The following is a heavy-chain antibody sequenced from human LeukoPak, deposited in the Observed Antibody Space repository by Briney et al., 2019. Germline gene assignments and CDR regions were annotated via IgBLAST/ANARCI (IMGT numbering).Heavy chain of an antibody. V-gene: IGHV4-59*01. J-gene: IGHJ5*02. D-gene: IGHD3-3*01. CDR2: IYYSGST. Sequence: SETLSLTCTVSGGSISNYYWNWIRQAPGKGLEWIGYIYYSGSTNYNPSLKGRVTISVDTPKNQFSLKLSSVTAADTAVYYCARNPGYSDYWSGPNWFDPWGQGTLVTVSS. CDR1: GGSISNYY. CDR3: ARNPGYSDYWSGPNWFDP.